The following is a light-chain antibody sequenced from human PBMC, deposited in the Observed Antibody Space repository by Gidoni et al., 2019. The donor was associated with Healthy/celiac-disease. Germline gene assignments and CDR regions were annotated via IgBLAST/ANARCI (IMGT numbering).Light chain of an antibody. J-gene: IGKJ1*01. CDR2: GAS. V-gene: IGKV3-20*01. CDR1: QSVSSNY. CDR3: QQYGSSPQT. Sequence: IVLTQSPGTLSLSPGERDTLSCRASQSVSSNYLAWYQQKPGHAPRLLIYGASSRATGIPDRFSSSGSGTDCTRTSSRLEHEDFAVYYCQQYGSSPQTFGQGTKVEIK.